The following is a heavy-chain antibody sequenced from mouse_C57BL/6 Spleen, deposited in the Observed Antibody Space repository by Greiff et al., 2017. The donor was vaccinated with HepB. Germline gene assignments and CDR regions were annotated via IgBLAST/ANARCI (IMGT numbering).Heavy chain of an antibody. J-gene: IGHJ4*01. CDR1: GYTFTSYW. V-gene: IGHV1-69*01. CDR3: ARGYGGAMDY. CDR2: IDPSDSYT. Sequence: VQLQQSGAELVMPGASVKLSCKASGYTFTSYWMHWVKQRPGQGLEWIGEIDPSDSYTNYNQKFKGKSTLTVDKSSSTAYMQLSSLTSEDSAVYYCARGYGGAMDYWGQGTSVTVSS. D-gene: IGHD1-1*02.